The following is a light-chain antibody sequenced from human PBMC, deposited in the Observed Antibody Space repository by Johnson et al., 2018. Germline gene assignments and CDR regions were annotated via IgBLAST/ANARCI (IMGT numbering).Light chain of an antibody. CDR1: SSNIGNNY. J-gene: IGLJ1*01. CDR2: ENN. V-gene: IGLV1-51*02. CDR3: GTWDSSLSAGNV. Sequence: HSVLTQPPSVSAAPGQKVTISCSGSSSNIGNNYVSWYQQLPGTAPKLLIYENNKLPSGIPDRFSGSKSGTSATLGITGLQTGDEADYYCGTWDSSLSAGNVFGTGTKVTVL.